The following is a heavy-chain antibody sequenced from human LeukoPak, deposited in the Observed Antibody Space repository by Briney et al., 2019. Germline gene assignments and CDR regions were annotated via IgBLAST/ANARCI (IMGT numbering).Heavy chain of an antibody. CDR1: GFTFSSYW. CDR2: IKQDGSEE. J-gene: IGHJ4*02. D-gene: IGHD3-10*01. V-gene: IGHV3-7*01. Sequence: GGSLRLSCAASGFTFSSYWMSWVRQAPGKGLEWVANIKQDGSEEYYVDSVKGRFTISRDNAKNSLYLQMNSLRAEDTAVYYCARGWAVLLWFGEPPYFDYWGQGTLVTVSS. CDR3: ARGWAVLLWFGEPPYFDY.